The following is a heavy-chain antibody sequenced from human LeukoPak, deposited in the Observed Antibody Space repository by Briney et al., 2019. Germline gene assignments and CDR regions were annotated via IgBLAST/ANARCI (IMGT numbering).Heavy chain of an antibody. J-gene: IGHJ4*02. CDR3: ARGRGDCSSTSCSIPLYYFDY. D-gene: IGHD2-2*01. CDR2: INHSGST. V-gene: IGHV4-30-2*01. CDR1: GGSISSGGYS. Sequence: SETLSLTCAVSGGSISSGGYSWSWIRQPPGKGLEWIGYINHSGSTNYNPSLKSRVTISVDTSKNQFSLKLSSVTAADTAVYYCARGRGDCSSTSCSIPLYYFDYWGQGTLVTVSS.